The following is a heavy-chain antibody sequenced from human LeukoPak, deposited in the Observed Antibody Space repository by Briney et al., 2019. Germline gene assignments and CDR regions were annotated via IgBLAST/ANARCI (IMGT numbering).Heavy chain of an antibody. D-gene: IGHD2-15*01. Sequence: PSETLSLTCTVSGGSISNYYWSWIRQPPGKGLEWIGYIYSSGSTNYNPSLKSRVTISVDTSKNQFSLKLSSVTAADTAVYYCARVLRYCSGGNCYSGGLGYMDVWGKGTTVTISS. CDR1: GGSISNYY. CDR2: IYSSGST. V-gene: IGHV4-59*01. J-gene: IGHJ6*03. CDR3: ARVLRYCSGGNCYSGGLGYMDV.